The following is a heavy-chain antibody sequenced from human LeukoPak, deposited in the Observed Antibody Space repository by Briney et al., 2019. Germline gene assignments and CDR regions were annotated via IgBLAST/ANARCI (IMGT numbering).Heavy chain of an antibody. CDR3: AGGQMFTSGGIDD. V-gene: IGHV3-53*01. J-gene: IGHJ4*02. CDR2: IYTGGDT. Sequence: GGSLRLSCAASGFSVSNKYMSWVRQAPGKGLEWVSVIYTGGDTYYADSVRGRFTISRDNSKNTVNLQMNSLRAEDTALYYCAGGQMFTSGGIDDWGQGTLVTVSS. CDR1: GFSVSNKY. D-gene: IGHD6-19*01.